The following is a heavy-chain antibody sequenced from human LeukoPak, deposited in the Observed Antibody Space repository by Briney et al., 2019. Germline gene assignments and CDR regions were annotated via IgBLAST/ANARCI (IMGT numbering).Heavy chain of an antibody. D-gene: IGHD6-13*01. V-gene: IGHV3-23*01. CDR1: GFTFARHA. J-gene: IGHJ4*02. CDR3: AREGGSCTSNSCSDYFDY. CDR2: ISGGGGST. Sequence: GGSLRLSCAGSGFTFARHALTWVRQALGMGLEWVSTISGGGGSTHYADSVKGRFTISRDNSKDTVFLQMNNLRAEDTAIYYCAREGGSCTSNSCSDYFDYWGQGTLVTVSS.